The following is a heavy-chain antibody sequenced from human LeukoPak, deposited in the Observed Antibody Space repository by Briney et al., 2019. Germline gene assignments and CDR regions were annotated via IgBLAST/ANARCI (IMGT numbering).Heavy chain of an antibody. CDR3: ARVTAEDSNWGY. V-gene: IGHV1-46*01. D-gene: IGHD7-27*01. CDR1: GYTYTSYY. Sequence: ASVRVSCKASGYTYTSYYMHWVRQAPGQGLEWLRIINPSGGSTSYAQKFQGRVTMTRDTSTSTVYMELSSLRSEDTAVYYCARVTAEDSNWGYWGQGTLVTVSS. CDR2: INPSGGST. J-gene: IGHJ4*02.